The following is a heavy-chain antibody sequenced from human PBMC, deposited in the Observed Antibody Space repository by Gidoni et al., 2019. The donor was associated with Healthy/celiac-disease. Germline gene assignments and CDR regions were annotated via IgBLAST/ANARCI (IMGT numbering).Heavy chain of an antibody. D-gene: IGHD2-15*01. V-gene: IGHV1-2*02. CDR3: ARADLTYSFDY. CDR1: GYTVTGYS. J-gene: IGHJ4*02. Sequence: QPVQPAAAANKPGASVTVSCTASGYTVTGYSMHWLRQAPGQGPEWMGWINPNSGGTNYAQKFQGRVTMTRDTSISTAYMELGRLRSDDTAVYYCARADLTYSFDYWGQGTLVTVSS. CDR2: INPNSGGT.